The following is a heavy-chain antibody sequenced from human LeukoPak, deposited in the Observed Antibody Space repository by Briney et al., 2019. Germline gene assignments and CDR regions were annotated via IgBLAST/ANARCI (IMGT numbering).Heavy chain of an antibody. J-gene: IGHJ4*02. D-gene: IGHD2-15*01. CDR1: GGTFSSYA. Sequence: ASVKVSCKASGGTFSSYAISWVRQAPGQGLEWMGGIIPIFGTANYAQKFQGSVTITADESTSTAYMELSSLRSEDTAVYYCARKRLGYCSGGSCPLDYWGQGTLVTVSS. V-gene: IGHV1-69*13. CDR3: ARKRLGYCSGGSCPLDY. CDR2: IIPIFGTA.